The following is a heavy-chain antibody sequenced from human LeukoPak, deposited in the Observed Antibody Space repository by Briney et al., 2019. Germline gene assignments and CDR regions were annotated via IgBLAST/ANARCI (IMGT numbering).Heavy chain of an antibody. CDR3: ARAMALYYYYYMDV. Sequence: SETLSLTCTVSGGSISSYFWSWIRQPPGKGLEWIGYIYYSGSTNYNPSLKSRVTISVDTSKNQFSLKLSSVTAADTAVYYCARAMALYYYYYMDVWGKGTTVTVSS. CDR2: IYYSGST. D-gene: IGHD3-10*01. J-gene: IGHJ6*03. CDR1: GGSISSYF. V-gene: IGHV4-59*01.